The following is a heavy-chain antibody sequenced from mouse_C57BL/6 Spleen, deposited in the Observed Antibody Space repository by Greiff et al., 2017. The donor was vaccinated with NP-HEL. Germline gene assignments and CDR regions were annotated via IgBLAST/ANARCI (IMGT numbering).Heavy chain of an antibody. CDR3: ARGEPAWFAY. CDR2: INPNNGGT. J-gene: IGHJ3*01. V-gene: IGHV1-18*01. Sequence: VQLKQSGPELVKPGASVKIPCKASGYTFTDYNMDWVKQSHGKSLEWIGDINPNNGGTIYNQKFKGKATLTVDKSSSTAYMELRSLTSEDTAVYYCARGEPAWFAYWGQGTLVTVSA. CDR1: GYTFTDYN.